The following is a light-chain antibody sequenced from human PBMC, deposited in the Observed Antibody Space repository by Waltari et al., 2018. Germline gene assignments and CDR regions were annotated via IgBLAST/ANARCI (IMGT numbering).Light chain of an antibody. J-gene: IGKJ2*01. V-gene: IGKV1-39*01. CDR1: EKINKW. Sequence: DIQMTQSPSSLSAAVGDRVNISCRASEKINKWLSWYQQKPGKAPRLLIYVASNLQSGVPSRFTGSGSGTDFTLTISSLQPEDFATYYCQQTYSTPPFTFAQGTKLDIK. CDR3: QQTYSTPPFT. CDR2: VAS.